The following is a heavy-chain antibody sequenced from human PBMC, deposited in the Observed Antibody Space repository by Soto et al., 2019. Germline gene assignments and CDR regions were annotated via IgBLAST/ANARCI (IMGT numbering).Heavy chain of an antibody. Sequence: TGGSLRLSCSASGFTFSSYAMHWVRQAPGKGLEYVSAISSNGGSTYYADSVKGRFTISRDNSKNTLYLQMSSLRAEDTAVYYCVKLMVTALYYYYGMDVWGQGTTVTVSS. D-gene: IGHD2-21*02. CDR2: ISSNGGST. CDR3: VKLMVTALYYYYGMDV. J-gene: IGHJ6*02. V-gene: IGHV3-64D*08. CDR1: GFTFSSYA.